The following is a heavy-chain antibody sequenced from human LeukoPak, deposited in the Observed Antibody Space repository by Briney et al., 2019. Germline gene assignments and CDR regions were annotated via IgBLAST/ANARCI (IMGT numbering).Heavy chain of an antibody. CDR3: ARVSREMATLRPFDY. CDR1: GFTFSSYY. J-gene: IGHJ4*02. Sequence: GGSLRLSCAASGFTFSSYYMNWVRQAPGKGLEWVSSISSSSSYTYYADSVKGRFTISRDNAKNSLYLQMNSLRAEDTAEYYCARVSREMATLRPFDYWGQGTLVTVSS. CDR2: ISSSSSYT. D-gene: IGHD2-15*01. V-gene: IGHV3-21*01.